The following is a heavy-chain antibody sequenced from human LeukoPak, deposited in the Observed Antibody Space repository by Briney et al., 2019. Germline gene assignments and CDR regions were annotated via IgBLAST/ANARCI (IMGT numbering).Heavy chain of an antibody. CDR1: GYVFTGYY. Sequence: ASVKVSCKTSGYVFTGYYMHWVRQAPGQGLEWMGWINPNSGDTNYAQKFQGRVTMTRDTSITTVYMEISRLTSDDTALFYCAVAPGDYWGQGTLVTVSS. CDR3: AVAPGDY. V-gene: IGHV1-2*02. J-gene: IGHJ4*02. D-gene: IGHD2-21*01. CDR2: INPNSGDT.